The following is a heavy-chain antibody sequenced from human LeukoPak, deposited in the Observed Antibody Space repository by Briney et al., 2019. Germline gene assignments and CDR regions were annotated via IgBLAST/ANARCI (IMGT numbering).Heavy chain of an antibody. V-gene: IGHV3-11*05. CDR2: ISSSSSYT. J-gene: IGHJ4*02. Sequence: GGSLRLSCAASGFTFSDYYMSWIRQAPGKGLEWVSYISSSSSYTNHADSVKGRFTISRDNSENTLYLQMKSLRAEDTAVYYCARGDGYNFFDYWGQGTLVTVSS. D-gene: IGHD5-24*01. CDR3: ARGDGYNFFDY. CDR1: GFTFSDYY.